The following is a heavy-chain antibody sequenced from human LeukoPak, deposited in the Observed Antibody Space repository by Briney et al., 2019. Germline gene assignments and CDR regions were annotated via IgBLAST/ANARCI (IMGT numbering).Heavy chain of an antibody. V-gene: IGHV3-48*01. D-gene: IGHD3-3*01. J-gene: IGHJ3*02. CDR3: ARVGSGYYRSAFDI. Sequence: PGGSLRLSCAASGFTFSSYSMNWVRQAPGKGLEWVSYISSSSSTIYYADSVKGRFTISRDNAKNSLYPQMNSLRAEDTAVYYCARVGSGYYRSAFDIWGQGTMVTVSS. CDR2: ISSSSSTI. CDR1: GFTFSSYS.